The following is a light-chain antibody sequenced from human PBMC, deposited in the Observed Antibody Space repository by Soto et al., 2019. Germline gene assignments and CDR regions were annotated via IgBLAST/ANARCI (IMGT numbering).Light chain of an antibody. V-gene: IGKV1-27*01. J-gene: IGKJ4*01. CDR3: QKYYRAPPLT. Sequence: EIQMTQSPSSLSASVGDRVTITCRASQGISNYLAWYQQKPVKVPKLLIYAASTLQSGVPSRFSSSGSGTDFTLTISSLQPEDVATYYCQKYYRAPPLTFGGGTKVEIK. CDR1: QGISNY. CDR2: AAS.